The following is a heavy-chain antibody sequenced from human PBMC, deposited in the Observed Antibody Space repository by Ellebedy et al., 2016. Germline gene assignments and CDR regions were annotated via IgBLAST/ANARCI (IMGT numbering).Heavy chain of an antibody. CDR1: GGSVSSDY. J-gene: IGHJ3*01. CDR2: VFHTGTT. CDR3: AKWNGDWNAYDV. D-gene: IGHD1-1*01. V-gene: IGHV4-59*02. Sequence: SETLSLTCNVSGGSVSSDYRNWIRRPPGKGLEWIGYVFHTGTTNYNPSLKSRVTMSVDTSKSQFSLRLTSVTAADTAVYYCAKWNGDWNAYDVWGQGTMVTVSS.